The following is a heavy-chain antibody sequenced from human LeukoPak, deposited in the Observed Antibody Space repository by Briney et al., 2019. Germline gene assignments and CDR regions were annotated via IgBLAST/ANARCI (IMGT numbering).Heavy chain of an antibody. D-gene: IGHD3-10*01. CDR3: AKSPTMVRSYYLDY. V-gene: IGHV3-23*01. Sequence: GGSLRLSCAASGFTFSSYAMSWVRQAPGKGLEWVSAISGSGGSTYYADSVKGRFTISRDNSKNTLYLQMNSLRAEDTAVYYCAKSPTMVRSYYLDYWGQGTLVTVSS. J-gene: IGHJ4*02. CDR1: GFTFSSYA. CDR2: ISGSGGST.